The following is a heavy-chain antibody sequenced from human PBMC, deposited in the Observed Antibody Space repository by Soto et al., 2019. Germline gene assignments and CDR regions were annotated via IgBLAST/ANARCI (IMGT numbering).Heavy chain of an antibody. V-gene: IGHV3-21*01. D-gene: IGHD3-10*02. J-gene: IGHJ6*02. CDR3: ARDYVMDV. CDR1: GFTFSGDS. CDR2: ISTTSTYI. Sequence: PGGPLRLSCAASGFTFSGDSMNWVRQAPGKGLEWVSSISTTSTYIYYADSVKGRFTISRDNAKNSLHLQMNSLRAEDTAVYYCARDYVMDVWGQGTTVTVSS.